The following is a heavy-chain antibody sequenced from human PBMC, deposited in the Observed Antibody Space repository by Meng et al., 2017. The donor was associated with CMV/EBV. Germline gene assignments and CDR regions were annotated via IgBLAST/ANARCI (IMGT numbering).Heavy chain of an antibody. J-gene: IGHJ5*02. CDR2: IIPIFGTA. CDR3: ASGPAGTEGWFDP. D-gene: IGHD6-13*01. Sequence: SVKVSCKASGGTFSSYAISWVQQAPGQGLEWMGGIIPIFGTANYAQKFQGRVTITTDESTSTAYMELSSLRSEDTAVYYCASGPAGTEGWFDPWGQGTLVTVSS. CDR1: GGTFSSYA. V-gene: IGHV1-69*05.